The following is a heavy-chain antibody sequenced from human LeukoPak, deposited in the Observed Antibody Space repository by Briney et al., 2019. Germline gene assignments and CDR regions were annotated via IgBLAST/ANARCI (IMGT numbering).Heavy chain of an antibody. CDR2: IYHSGST. CDR3: PSHRTYYFDY. CDR1: GGSISSGGYS. V-gene: IGHV4-30-2*01. J-gene: IGHJ4*02. Sequence: SETLSLTCAVSGGSISSGGYSWSWIRQPPGKGLEWIGYIYHSGSTYYNPSLKSRVTISVDRSKNQFSLKLSSVTAADPAVYYCPSHRTYYFDYWGQGTLVTVSS.